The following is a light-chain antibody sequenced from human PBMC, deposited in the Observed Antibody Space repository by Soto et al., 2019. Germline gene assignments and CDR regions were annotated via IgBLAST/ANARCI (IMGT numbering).Light chain of an antibody. J-gene: IGLJ2*01. CDR3: SSYAGSNNLV. Sequence: QSALTQPPSASGSPGQSVTISCTGTNSDVGGYNYVSWYQQHPGKAPKLMIYEVSKRPSGVPDRFSGSKSGNTASLTVSGLEADEEADYYCSSYAGSNNLVFGGGTKLTVL. CDR2: EVS. CDR1: NSDVGGYNY. V-gene: IGLV2-8*01.